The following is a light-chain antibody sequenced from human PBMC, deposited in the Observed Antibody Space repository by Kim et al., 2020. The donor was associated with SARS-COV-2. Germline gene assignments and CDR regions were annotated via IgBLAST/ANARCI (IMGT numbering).Light chain of an antibody. CDR2: DAS. J-gene: IGKJ4*01. CDR3: QQRYNWPLT. CDR1: QSVSSY. Sequence: EIVLTQSPATQSLSPGERATLSCRASQSVSSYLAWYQHKPGQAPRLLIYDASHRATGIPASFSGSGSGTDFILTVSSLEPEDFAVYYCQQRYNWPLTFGGGTKVDIK. V-gene: IGKV3-11*01.